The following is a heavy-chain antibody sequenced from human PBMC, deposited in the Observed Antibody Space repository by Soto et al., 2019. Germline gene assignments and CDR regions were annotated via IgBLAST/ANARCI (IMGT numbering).Heavy chain of an antibody. J-gene: IGHJ4*02. D-gene: IGHD4-17*01. CDR2: LNPGKGDT. V-gene: IGHV1-3*01. CDR1: GYTFITYA. Sequence: ASVKVSCKSSGYTFITYAMHWVRQAPGQRPEWMGWLNPGKGDTKYSQRFQGRVTITGDTSATTAYMQLSSLKSEDTAVYYCARGGYGDYPFDYWGQGTLVTAPQ. CDR3: ARGGYGDYPFDY.